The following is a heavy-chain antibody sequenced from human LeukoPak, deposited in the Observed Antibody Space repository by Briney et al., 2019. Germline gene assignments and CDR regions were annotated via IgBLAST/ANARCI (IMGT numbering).Heavy chain of an antibody. Sequence: GGSLRLSCAASGITFSRFWMSWVRQAPGKGLEWVSVIYSGGSTYYADSVKGRFTISRDNSKNTLYLQMNSLRAEDTAVYYCARGLAASFDYWGQGTLVTVSS. CDR1: GITFSRFW. J-gene: IGHJ4*02. CDR3: ARGLAASFDY. V-gene: IGHV3-53*01. D-gene: IGHD6-25*01. CDR2: IYSGGST.